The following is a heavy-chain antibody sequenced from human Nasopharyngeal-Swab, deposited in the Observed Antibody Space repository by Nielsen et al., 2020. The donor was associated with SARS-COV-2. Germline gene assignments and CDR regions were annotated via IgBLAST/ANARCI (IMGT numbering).Heavy chain of an antibody. J-gene: IGHJ4*02. CDR2: INSDGSST. V-gene: IGHV3-74*01. CDR1: GFTFSNYA. Sequence: GGSLRLSCAASGFTFSNYAMSWVRQAPGKGLVWVSRINSDGSSTSYADSVKGRFTISRDNAKNTLYLQMNSLRAEDTAVYYCARGPKQLGSIDYWGQGTLVTVSS. CDR3: ARGPKQLGSIDY. D-gene: IGHD6-6*01.